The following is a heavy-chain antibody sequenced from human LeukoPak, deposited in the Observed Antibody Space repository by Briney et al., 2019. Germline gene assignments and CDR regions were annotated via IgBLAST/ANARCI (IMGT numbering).Heavy chain of an antibody. CDR2: ISSSSRCT. D-gene: IGHD2-15*01. Sequence: PGGSLRLSCAASRFTFSDYYMSWIRQAPGKGLEWVSYISSSSRCTNYADSVKGRFTISRDNARNSLYLQMNSLRAEDTAVYYCARVSCSGGSCYYFDCWGQGTLVTVSS. CDR1: RFTFSDYY. V-gene: IGHV3-11*06. CDR3: ARVSCSGGSCYYFDC. J-gene: IGHJ4*02.